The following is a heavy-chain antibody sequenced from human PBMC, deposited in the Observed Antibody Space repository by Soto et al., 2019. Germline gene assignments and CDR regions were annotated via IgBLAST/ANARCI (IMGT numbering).Heavy chain of an antibody. V-gene: IGHV1-2*04. J-gene: IGHJ5*02. CDR1: GYTFTGYY. CDR2: INPNSGGT. D-gene: IGHD6-6*01. CDR3: ARGVDSSSAWFDP. Sequence: ASVKVSCKASGYTFTGYYMHWVRQAPGQGLEWMGWINPNSGGTNYAQKFQGWVTMTRDTSISTAYMELSRLRSDDTAVYYCARGVDSSSAWFDPWGQGTLVTGSS.